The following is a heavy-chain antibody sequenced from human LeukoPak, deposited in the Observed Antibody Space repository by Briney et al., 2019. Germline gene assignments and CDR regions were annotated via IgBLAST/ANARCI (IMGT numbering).Heavy chain of an antibody. V-gene: IGHV4-39*01. CDR3: ARSRRIMLWFGEFFSDAFDI. Sequence: PSETLSLNCTVSGGSISSNTYFWGWIRKPPGKGLEWIGSIYYSGSTYYNPYLKSRVTISVDTSKNQFSLKLSSVPAADTAVYYCARSRRIMLWFGEFFSDAFDIWGQGTMVTVSS. CDR1: GGSISSNTYF. D-gene: IGHD3-10*01. J-gene: IGHJ3*02. CDR2: IYYSGST.